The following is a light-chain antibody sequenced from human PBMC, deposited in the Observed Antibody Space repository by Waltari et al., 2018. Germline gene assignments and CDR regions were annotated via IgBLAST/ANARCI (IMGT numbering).Light chain of an antibody. V-gene: IGLV2-23*01. Sequence: QSALTQPASVSGSPGQSITIPSTGTSSDARSYNLFSWYQQYPGKPPKLMIYEGSKRPSGVSNRFSGSKSGNTASLTISGLQAEDEADYYCCSYAGSSTFYVFGTGTKVTVL. CDR2: EGS. CDR1: SSDARSYNL. CDR3: CSYAGSSTFYV. J-gene: IGLJ1*01.